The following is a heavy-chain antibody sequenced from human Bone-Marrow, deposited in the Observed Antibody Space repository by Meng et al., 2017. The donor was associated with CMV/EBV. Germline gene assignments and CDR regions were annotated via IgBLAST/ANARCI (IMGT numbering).Heavy chain of an antibody. J-gene: IGHJ4*02. D-gene: IGHD3-3*01. CDR3: ASLTYYDFWSGYSRVDY. CDR2: ISWNSGSI. Sequence: SLKISCAASGFTFDDYAMHWVRQAPGKGLEWVSGISWNSGSIGYADSVKGRFTISRDNAKNSLYLQMNSLRAEDTAVYYCASLTYYDFWSGYSRVDYWGQGTLVTVSS. V-gene: IGHV3-9*01. CDR1: GFTFDDYA.